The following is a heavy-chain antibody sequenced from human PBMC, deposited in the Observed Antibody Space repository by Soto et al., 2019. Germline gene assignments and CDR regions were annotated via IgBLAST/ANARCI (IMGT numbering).Heavy chain of an antibody. V-gene: IGHV4-31*03. CDR1: GGSISSGGYY. J-gene: IGHJ5*02. CDR2: IYYSGST. CDR3: ASLNGSGSYSNWFDP. Sequence: SETLSLTCTVSGGSISSGGYYWSWIRQHPGKGLEWIGYIYYSGSTYYNPSLKSRVTISVDTSKNQFSLKLSSVTAADTAVYYCASLNGSGSYSNWFDPWGQGTLVTVSS. D-gene: IGHD3-10*01.